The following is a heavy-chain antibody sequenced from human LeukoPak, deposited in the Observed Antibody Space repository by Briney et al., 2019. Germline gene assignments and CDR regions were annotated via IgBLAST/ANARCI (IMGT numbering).Heavy chain of an antibody. CDR3: TTRRQDGW. J-gene: IGHJ4*02. CDR2: IKSKSDGGTI. Sequence: GGPLRLSCVGSGFTSSDAWMSWVRQAPGKGLEWVGRIKSKSDGGTIDYAAPVKGRFTISRDDSRNTLYLQMNSLKTEDTAVYYCTTRRQDGWWGQEPWPPS. V-gene: IGHV3-15*01. D-gene: IGHD2-15*01. CDR1: GFTSSDAW.